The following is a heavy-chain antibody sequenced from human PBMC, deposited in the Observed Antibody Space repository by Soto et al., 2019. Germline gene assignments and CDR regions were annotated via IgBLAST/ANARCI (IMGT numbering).Heavy chain of an antibody. V-gene: IGHV1-69*01. J-gene: IGHJ6*02. CDR2: IIPIFGTA. D-gene: IGHD6-6*01. CDR1: GFTFSSYA. Sequence: QVQLVESGGGVVQPGRSLRLSCAASGFTFSSYAMHWVRQAPGQGLEWMGGIIPIFGTANYAQKFQGRVTITADESTSTAYMELSSLRSEDTAVYYCARKSIAARWGYYYGMDVWGQGTTVTVSS. CDR3: ARKSIAARWGYYYGMDV.